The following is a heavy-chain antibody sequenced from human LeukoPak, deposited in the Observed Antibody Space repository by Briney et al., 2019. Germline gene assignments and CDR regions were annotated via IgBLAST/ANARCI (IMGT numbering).Heavy chain of an antibody. Sequence: GGSLRLSCAASGFTFSSYAMSWVRQAPGKGLEWVSAISGSGGSTYYADSVKGRFTISRDNSKNTLYLQMNSLRAEDTAVYYCAKTYYYGSGSYYFDYWGQGTLVTVSS. CDR3: AKTYYYGSGSYYFDY. CDR2: ISGSGGST. CDR1: GFTFSSYA. J-gene: IGHJ4*02. V-gene: IGHV3-23*01. D-gene: IGHD3-10*01.